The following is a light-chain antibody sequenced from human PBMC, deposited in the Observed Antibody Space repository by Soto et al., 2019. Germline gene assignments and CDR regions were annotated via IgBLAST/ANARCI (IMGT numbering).Light chain of an antibody. Sequence: EIVLTHSPGTLSLSPCERATLSCSASQSVSSSFLAWYQQKPGQAPRLLIYGASTRATGIPARFSGSGSGTEFTLTISSLQPDDFATYYCQHYNSYSEAFGQGTKVDIK. V-gene: IGKV3-20*01. CDR3: QHYNSYSEA. CDR1: QSVSSSF. J-gene: IGKJ1*01. CDR2: GAS.